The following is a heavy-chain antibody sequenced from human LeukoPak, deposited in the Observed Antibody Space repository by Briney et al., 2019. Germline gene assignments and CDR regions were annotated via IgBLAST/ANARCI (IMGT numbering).Heavy chain of an antibody. CDR3: ARISTVTTSRAYYYYYYMDV. J-gene: IGHJ6*03. CDR2: IYTSGST. V-gene: IGHV4-4*07. CDR1: GGSISSYY. D-gene: IGHD4-17*01. Sequence: PSETLSLTCTVSGGSISSYYWSWIRQPAGKGLEWIGRIYTSGSTNYNPSPKSRVTMSVDTSKNQFSLRLSSVPAADTAVYYCARISTVTTSRAYYYYYYMDVWGKGTTVTVSS.